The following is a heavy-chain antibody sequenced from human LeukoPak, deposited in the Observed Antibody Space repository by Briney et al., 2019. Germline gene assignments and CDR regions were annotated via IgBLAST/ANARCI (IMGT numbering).Heavy chain of an antibody. Sequence: PGGSLRLSCAASGFTFDDYAMHWVRQAPGKGLEWVSGISWNSGSIGYADSVKGRFTISRDNAKNSLYLQMNSLRAEDTALYYCAKDINPYYYYDSSGLLGAFDIWGQGTMVTVSS. J-gene: IGHJ3*02. D-gene: IGHD3-22*01. V-gene: IGHV3-9*01. CDR3: AKDINPYYYYDSSGLLGAFDI. CDR1: GFTFDDYA. CDR2: ISWNSGSI.